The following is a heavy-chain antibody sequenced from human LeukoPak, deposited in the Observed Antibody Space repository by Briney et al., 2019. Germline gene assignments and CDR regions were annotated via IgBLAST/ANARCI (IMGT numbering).Heavy chain of an antibody. CDR3: ARVVRILTGYYRNSYYYYYMDV. D-gene: IGHD3-9*01. CDR1: GGSISSSAYH. V-gene: IGHV4-39*07. Sequence: PETLSLTCTVSGGSISSSAYHWGWIRQPPGKGLEWIGSIHNSGSTNYNPSLKSRVTMSVDTSKNQFSLKLSSVTAADTAVYYCARVVRILTGYYRNSYYYYYMDVWGKGTTVTISS. CDR2: IHNSGST. J-gene: IGHJ6*03.